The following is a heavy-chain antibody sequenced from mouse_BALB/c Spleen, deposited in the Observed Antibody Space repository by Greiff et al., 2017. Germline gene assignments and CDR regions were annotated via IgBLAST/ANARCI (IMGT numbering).Heavy chain of an antibody. D-gene: IGHD1-1*01. V-gene: IGHV1-77*01. CDR3: ANYYGSSPWFAY. Sequence: QVQLKQSGPELVKPGASVKMSCKASGYTFTDYVISWVKQRTGQGLEWIGEIYPGSGSTYYNEKFKGKATLTADKSSNTAYMQLSSLTSEDSAVYFCANYYGSSPWFAYWGQGTLVTVSA. CDR2: IYPGSGST. J-gene: IGHJ3*01. CDR1: GYTFTDYV.